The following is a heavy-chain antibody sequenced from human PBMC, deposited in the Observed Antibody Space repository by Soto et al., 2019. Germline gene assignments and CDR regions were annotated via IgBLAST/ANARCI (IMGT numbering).Heavy chain of an antibody. CDR3: AKDAIPYNGRDDAFDL. CDR1: GYPFGDYA. J-gene: IGHJ3*01. V-gene: IGHV3-23*01. CDR2: IGPTEAHAP. Sequence: GGSLRLSCVASGYPFGDYAMRWVRQAPGKGLEWVSAIGPTEAHAPAYAASVRGRFTISRDNSRSILYLQMTNLRAEDTGVYYCAKDAIPYNGRDDAFDLWGQGTMVTVSS. D-gene: IGHD2-2*02.